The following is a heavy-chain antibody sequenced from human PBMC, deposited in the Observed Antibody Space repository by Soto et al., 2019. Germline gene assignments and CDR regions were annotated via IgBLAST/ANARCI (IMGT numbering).Heavy chain of an antibody. J-gene: IGHJ6*02. CDR1: GFTFSSYA. V-gene: IGHV3-23*01. D-gene: IGHD6-6*01. CDR2: ISGSGGST. Sequence: EVQLLESGGGLVQPGGSLRLSCAASGFTFSSYAMSWVRQAPGKGLEWVSAISGSGGSTYYADSVKGRFTISRDNSKNTLYLQMNSLRAEDTAVYYCAKLLGARQDYYYGMDVWGQGTTVTVSS. CDR3: AKLLGARQDYYYGMDV.